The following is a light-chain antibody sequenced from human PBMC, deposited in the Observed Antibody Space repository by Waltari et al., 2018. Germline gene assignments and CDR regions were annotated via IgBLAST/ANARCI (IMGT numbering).Light chain of an antibody. V-gene: IGKV1-12*01. Sequence: DIQMIQSPSSVSASLGDRVTITCRASQDIGRWLALYQHKPGRAPNLLIFAASNLQNGVPSRFSGSGSGTYFTLTINSLQPEDFATYYCQQTNTFPLTFGQGTKLEIK. CDR3: QQTNTFPLT. CDR1: QDIGRW. CDR2: AAS. J-gene: IGKJ2*01.